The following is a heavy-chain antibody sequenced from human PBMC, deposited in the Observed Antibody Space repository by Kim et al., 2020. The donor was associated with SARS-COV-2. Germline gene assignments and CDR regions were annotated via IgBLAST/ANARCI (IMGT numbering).Heavy chain of an antibody. V-gene: IGHV1-2*02. CDR1: GYTFTGYY. CDR3: ASYRLDSSGYYYYYYGMDV. D-gene: IGHD3-22*01. J-gene: IGHJ6*02. Sequence: ASVKVSCKASGYTFTGYYMHWVRQAPGQGLEWMGWINPNSGGTNYAQKFQGRVTMTRDTSISTAYMGLSRLRSDDTAVYYCASYRLDSSGYYYYYYGMDVWGQGTTVTVSS. CDR2: INPNSGGT.